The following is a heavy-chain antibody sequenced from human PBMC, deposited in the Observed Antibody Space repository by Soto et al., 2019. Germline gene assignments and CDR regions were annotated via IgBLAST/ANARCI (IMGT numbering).Heavy chain of an antibody. J-gene: IGHJ3*02. CDR3: ARDTETLGPRANDALDI. V-gene: IGHV1-3*01. CDR1: GYTFSAYT. D-gene: IGHD3-3*02. CDR2: INAGSGTT. Sequence: ASVKVSCKATGYTFSAYTMNWVRQAPGQSLEWMGWINAGSGTTKYSQNFQGRVSITRDTSASTVYMELTGLTSEDTAVYYCARDTETLGPRANDALDIWGQGTTVTVSS.